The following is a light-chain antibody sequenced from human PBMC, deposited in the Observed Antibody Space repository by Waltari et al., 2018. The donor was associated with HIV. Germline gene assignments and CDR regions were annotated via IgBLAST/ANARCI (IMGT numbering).Light chain of an antibody. CDR2: DSS. V-gene: IGKV3-11*01. J-gene: IGKJ4*01. CDR3: HQRSKWPLT. Sequence: TQSPSTLSVAVGDRVIITCRASQSISASLAWYQQKPGQAPRLLIDDSSNRATGVPARFSGSGSGTDFSLTISSLEPEDFAVYYCHQRSKWPLTFGGGTKVEIK. CDR1: QSISAS.